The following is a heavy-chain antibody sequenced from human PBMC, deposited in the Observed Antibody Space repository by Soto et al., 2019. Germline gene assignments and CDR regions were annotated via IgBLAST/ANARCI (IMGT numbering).Heavy chain of an antibody. D-gene: IGHD3-16*01. V-gene: IGHV3-30*18. J-gene: IGHJ4*02. CDR3: AKELRETGGYYFDC. CDR1: GFSFSKYG. Sequence: QVQLVESGGGVVQPGRSLRLSCAASGFSFSKYGMHWVRQAPGKGLEWVAEMSDDGSKKYYGDSVKGRFTLSRDNSKNTLYLLMDSLRPEDTAMYYCAKELRETGGYYFDCWGQGTLVTVSS. CDR2: MSDDGSKK.